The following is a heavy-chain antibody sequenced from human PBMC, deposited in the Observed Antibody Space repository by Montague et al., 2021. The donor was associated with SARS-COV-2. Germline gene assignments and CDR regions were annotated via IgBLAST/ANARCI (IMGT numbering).Heavy chain of an antibody. CDR3: AKDRGGNSDWYFDL. J-gene: IGHJ2*01. Sequence: SLRLSCAASGFTVSSNYMSWVRQAPGKGLEWVSIIHSGGSTYYADSVKGRFTISRDNSKNTLYLQMNSLGAEDTAVYYCAKDRGGNSDWYFDLWGRGTLVIGSS. CDR1: GFTVSSNY. CDR2: IHSGGST. V-gene: IGHV3-66*01. D-gene: IGHD4-23*01.